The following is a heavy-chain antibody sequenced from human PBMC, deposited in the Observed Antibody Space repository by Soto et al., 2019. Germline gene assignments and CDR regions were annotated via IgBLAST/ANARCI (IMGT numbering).Heavy chain of an antibody. Sequence: SVKVSCKASGGTFSSYAISWVRQAPGQGLEWMGGIIPIFGTANYAQKFQGRVTITADESTSTAYMELSSLRSEDTAVYYCARSYYYDSSGYYYGGTVFDYWGQGTLVTVSS. CDR3: ARSYYYDSSGYYYGGTVFDY. V-gene: IGHV1-69*13. D-gene: IGHD3-22*01. CDR1: GGTFSSYA. CDR2: IIPIFGTA. J-gene: IGHJ4*02.